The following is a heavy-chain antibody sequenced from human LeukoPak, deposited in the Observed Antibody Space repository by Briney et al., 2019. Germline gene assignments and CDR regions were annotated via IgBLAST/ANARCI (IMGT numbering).Heavy chain of an antibody. CDR3: ARDLPSTAMVSKGWFDP. V-gene: IGHV1-18*01. CDR1: GYTFTSYG. D-gene: IGHD5-18*01. J-gene: IGHJ5*02. Sequence: ASVKVSCKASGYTFTSYGISWVRQAPGQGLEWMGWISAYNGNTNYAQKLQGRVTMTTDTSTSTAYMELSSLRSEDTAVYYCARDLPSTAMVSKGWFDPWGQGTLVTVSS. CDR2: ISAYNGNT.